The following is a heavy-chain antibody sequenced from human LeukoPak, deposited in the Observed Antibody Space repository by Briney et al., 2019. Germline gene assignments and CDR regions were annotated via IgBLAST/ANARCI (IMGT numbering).Heavy chain of an antibody. CDR1: GGSISSYY. J-gene: IGHJ4*02. Sequence: SETLSLTCTVSGGSISSYYWSWIRQPPGRGLEWIGYIYYSGSTNYNPSLKSRVTISVDTSKNQFSLKLSSVTAADTAVYYCARELSYCSSTSCYPAYYFDYWGQGTLVTVSS. V-gene: IGHV4-59*01. D-gene: IGHD2-2*01. CDR3: ARELSYCSSTSCYPAYYFDY. CDR2: IYYSGST.